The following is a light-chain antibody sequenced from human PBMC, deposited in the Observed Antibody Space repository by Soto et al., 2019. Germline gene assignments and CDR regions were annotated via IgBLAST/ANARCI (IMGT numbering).Light chain of an antibody. Sequence: QSALTQPRSVSGSPGQSVTISCAGTSSDAGGYNYVSWYQQYPGKAPKLMISDVSKRPSGVPDRFSGSKSGNTASLTISGRQAEDEADYYCCSYAGTYSPVVFGGGTKLTVL. CDR2: DVS. CDR3: CSYAGTYSPVV. J-gene: IGLJ2*01. CDR1: SSDAGGYNY. V-gene: IGLV2-11*01.